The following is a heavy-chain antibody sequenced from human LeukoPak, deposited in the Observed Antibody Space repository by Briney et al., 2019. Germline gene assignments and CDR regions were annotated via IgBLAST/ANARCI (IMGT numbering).Heavy chain of an antibody. Sequence: ASVKVSCKASGYTFTSYYMHWVRQAPGQGLEWMGIINPSGGSTSYAQKFQGRVTVTRDTSTSTVYMELSSLRSEDTAVYYCARAGGEWELLSYFDYWGQGTLVTVSS. D-gene: IGHD1-26*01. CDR3: ARAGGEWELLSYFDY. V-gene: IGHV1-46*01. CDR1: GYTFTSYY. CDR2: INPSGGST. J-gene: IGHJ4*02.